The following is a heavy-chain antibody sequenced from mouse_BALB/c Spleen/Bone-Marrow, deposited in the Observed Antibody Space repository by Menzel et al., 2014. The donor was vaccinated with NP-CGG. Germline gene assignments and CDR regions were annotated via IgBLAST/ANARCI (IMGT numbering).Heavy chain of an antibody. V-gene: IGHV1-69*02. J-gene: IGHJ1*01. CDR2: IDXXXSET. CDR3: ARSHGYYPYWYFDV. CDR1: GYTFTSXW. D-gene: IGHD2-3*01. Sequence: VKLVESGAELVKPGAPVKLSCKASGYTFTSXWXNWVXQRPXXGXEWIXXIDXXXSETHYNQKFKDKATLTVDKSSSTAYTQLSSLTSEDSAVYYCARSHGYYPYWYFDVWGAGTTVTVSS.